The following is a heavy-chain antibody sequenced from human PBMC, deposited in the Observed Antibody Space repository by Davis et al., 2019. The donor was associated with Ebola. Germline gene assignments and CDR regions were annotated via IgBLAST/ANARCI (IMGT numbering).Heavy chain of an antibody. V-gene: IGHV1-69*13. CDR1: GGTFSSYA. D-gene: IGHD5-18*01. Sequence: SVQVSCKASGGTFSSYAISWVRQAPGQGLEWMGGIIPIFGTANYAQKFQGRVTITADESTSTAYMELSSLRSEDTAVYYCARDGTAMVKHGMDVWGQGTTVTVSS. J-gene: IGHJ6*02. CDR3: ARDGTAMVKHGMDV. CDR2: IIPIFGTA.